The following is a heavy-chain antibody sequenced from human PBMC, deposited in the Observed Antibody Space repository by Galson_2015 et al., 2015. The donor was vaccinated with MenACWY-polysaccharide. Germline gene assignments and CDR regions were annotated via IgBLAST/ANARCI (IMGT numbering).Heavy chain of an antibody. J-gene: IGHJ3*02. Sequence: PALVKPTQPLTLPCTFSGFSLSASGLCITWIRQPPGKALEWLALIAWVDGQNSGTSLKSRLTITKDASKDQVVLTMTNIDPVDTSTYYCARSYPCGGVPGEAFDIWGQGTMVTVSP. CDR2: IAWVDGQ. V-gene: IGHV2-70*13. CDR3: ARSYPCGGVPGEAFDI. CDR1: GFSLSASGLC. D-gene: IGHD2-21*01.